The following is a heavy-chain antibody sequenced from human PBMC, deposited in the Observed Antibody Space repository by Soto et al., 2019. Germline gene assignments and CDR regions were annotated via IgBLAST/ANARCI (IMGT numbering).Heavy chain of an antibody. V-gene: IGHV1-2*02. CDR2: INPYSGGA. CDR3: ARVIRGAYYNSPLDT. Sequence: XSVKVSCKASGYSFTCYFMHWVRQAPGQGLEWMGWINPYSGGADYAQSFQGRVTMTRDTSISTVYMELSRLRFDGTAVYYCARVIRGAYYNSPLDTWGQGTVVTVSS. D-gene: IGHD3-10*01. CDR1: GYSFTCYF. J-gene: IGHJ5*02.